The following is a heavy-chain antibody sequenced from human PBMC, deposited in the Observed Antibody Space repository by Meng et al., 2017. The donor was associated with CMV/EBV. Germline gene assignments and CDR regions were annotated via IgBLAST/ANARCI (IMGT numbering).Heavy chain of an antibody. D-gene: IGHD3-3*01. CDR1: TFTSYY. V-gene: IGHV1-46*01. J-gene: IGHJ5*02. CDR2: NKPSGGSR. Sequence: TFTSYYVHWVRQASGQGVEWMGKNKPSGGSRSYAEKCQGRVTNTRDTSTSTVYMEVSSLRYEDTAGYYCAREADYDCGSSYINWFDPWGQGTLVTVSS. CDR3: AREADYDCGSSYINWFDP.